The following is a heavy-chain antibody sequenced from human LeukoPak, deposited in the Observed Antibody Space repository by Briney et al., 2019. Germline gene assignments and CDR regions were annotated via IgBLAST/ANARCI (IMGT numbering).Heavy chain of an antibody. CDR1: EYTFTGNY. V-gene: IGHV1-2*02. D-gene: IGHD3-3*01. J-gene: IGHJ3*02. CDR2: INPNSGGT. Sequence: GASVKVSCKASEYTFTGNYMHWVRQAPGQGLEWMGWINPNSGGTNYAQKFQGRVTMTRDTSISTAYMELSRLRSDDTAVYYCARPYYDFWSGYYTQSSDAFDIWGQGTMVTVSS. CDR3: ARPYYDFWSGYYTQSSDAFDI.